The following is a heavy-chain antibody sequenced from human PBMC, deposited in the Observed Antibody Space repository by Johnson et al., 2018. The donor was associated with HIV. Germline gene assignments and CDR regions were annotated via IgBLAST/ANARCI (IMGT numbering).Heavy chain of an antibody. D-gene: IGHD1-1*01. CDR2: IKSKTDGGTT. CDR1: GFTLSDFY. V-gene: IGHV3-15*01. J-gene: IGHJ3*02. Sequence: VQLVESGGGLVQPGGSLRLSCAASGFTLSDFYMSWIRQAPGKGLEWVGRIKSKTDGGTTDYAAHVKGRFTISRDDSKNNLYLQMNSLKTEDTAVYYCTTDRYALDIWGQGTMVTVSS. CDR3: TTDRYALDI.